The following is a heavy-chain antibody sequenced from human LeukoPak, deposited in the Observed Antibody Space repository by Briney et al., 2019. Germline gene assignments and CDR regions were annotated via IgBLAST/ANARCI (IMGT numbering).Heavy chain of an antibody. D-gene: IGHD4-17*01. CDR3: ARTNDYGEYALLF. CDR1: GCTFSSYD. CDR2: INPIFGTT. J-gene: IGHJ4*02. V-gene: IGHV1-69*05. Sequence: EASVKVSCKASGCTFSSYDISWVRQAPGQGLEWMGRINPIFGTTNYAQKFQGRVTITRDESTSTAYMELSSLRSEDTAVYYCARTNDYGEYALLFWGEGTLDSVS.